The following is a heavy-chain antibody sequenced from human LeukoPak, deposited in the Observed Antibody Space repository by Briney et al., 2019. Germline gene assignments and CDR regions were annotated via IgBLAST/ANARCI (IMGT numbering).Heavy chain of an antibody. Sequence: GGSLRLSCAASGFTFSGSAMHWVRQASGKGLEWVGRIRSKANSYATAYAASVKGRFTISGDDSKNTAYLQMNSLKTEDTAVYYCTRQKADLTSNWFDPWGQGTLVTVSS. V-gene: IGHV3-73*01. CDR2: IRSKANSYAT. J-gene: IGHJ5*02. CDR1: GFTFSGSA. D-gene: IGHD4/OR15-4a*01. CDR3: TRQKADLTSNWFDP.